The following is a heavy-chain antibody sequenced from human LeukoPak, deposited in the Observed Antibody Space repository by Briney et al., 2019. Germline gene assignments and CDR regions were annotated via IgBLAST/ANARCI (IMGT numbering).Heavy chain of an antibody. Sequence: SETLSLTCTVSGGSISSYYWSWIRQPPGKGLEWIGYIYYSGSTNYNPSLKSRVTISVDTSKNQFSLKLSSVTAADTAVYYCARSSGSYDGDAFDIWGQGTMVTVSS. D-gene: IGHD1-26*01. V-gene: IGHV4-59*01. CDR3: ARSSGSYDGDAFDI. CDR1: GGSISSYY. J-gene: IGHJ3*02. CDR2: IYYSGST.